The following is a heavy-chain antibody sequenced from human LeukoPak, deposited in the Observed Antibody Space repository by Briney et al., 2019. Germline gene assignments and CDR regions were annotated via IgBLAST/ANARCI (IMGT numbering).Heavy chain of an antibody. D-gene: IGHD6-6*01. CDR2: INPNSGGT. V-gene: IGHV1-2*02. CDR3: ARGESIAARRLTY. Sequence: ASVKVSCKASGYTFTGYYMHWVRQAPGQGLEWMGWINPNSGGTNYAQKFQGRVTMTRDTSISTAYMELSRLRSGDTAVYYCARGESIAARRLTYWGQGTLVTVSS. CDR1: GYTFTGYY. J-gene: IGHJ4*02.